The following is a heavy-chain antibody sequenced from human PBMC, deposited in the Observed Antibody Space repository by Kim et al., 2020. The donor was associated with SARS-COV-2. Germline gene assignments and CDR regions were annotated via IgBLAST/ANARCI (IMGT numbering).Heavy chain of an antibody. D-gene: IGHD6-19*01. Sequence: SETLSLTCTVSGGSISSYYWSWIRQPPGKGLEWIGYIYYSGSTNYNPSLKSRVTISVDTSKNQFSLKLSSVTAADTAVYYCARGGQWLAHWIDYWGQGTLVTVSS. CDR2: IYYSGST. V-gene: IGHV4-59*01. CDR1: GGSISSYY. J-gene: IGHJ4*02. CDR3: ARGGQWLAHWIDY.